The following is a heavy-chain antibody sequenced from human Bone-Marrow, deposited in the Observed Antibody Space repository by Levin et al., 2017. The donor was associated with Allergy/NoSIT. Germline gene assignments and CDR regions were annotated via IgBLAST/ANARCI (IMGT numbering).Heavy chain of an antibody. CDR2: ISDDGNNE. D-gene: IGHD6-13*01. V-gene: IGHV3-30-3*01. CDR1: GFTFSTFA. Sequence: PGGSLRLSCAASGFTFSTFAFHWVRQAPGKGLEWVAVISDDGNNEYYADFVKGRFTISRDNSKNTLYLQMNSLRPEDTAVYYCARGSSSWVYFDSWGQGTLVTVSS. J-gene: IGHJ4*02. CDR3: ARGSSSWVYFDS.